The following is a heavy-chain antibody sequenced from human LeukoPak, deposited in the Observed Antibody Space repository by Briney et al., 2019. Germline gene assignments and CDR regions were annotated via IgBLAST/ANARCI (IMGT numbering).Heavy chain of an antibody. J-gene: IGHJ4*02. CDR3: ARDKGGTYYPPDY. CDR1: GYIFTAYY. D-gene: IGHD1-26*01. Sequence: ASVKVSCKPSGYIFTAYYIHWVRQAPAQGLEWMGCINPNTGDTKFALNFEGRVTMTRDTSVSTAYMELSRLTSDDTAVYFCARDKGGTYYPPDYWGQGTLVTVSS. V-gene: IGHV1-2*02. CDR2: INPNTGDT.